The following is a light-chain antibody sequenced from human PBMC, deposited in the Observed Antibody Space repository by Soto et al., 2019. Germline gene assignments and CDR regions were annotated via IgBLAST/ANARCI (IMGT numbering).Light chain of an antibody. J-gene: IGKJ1*01. Sequence: IVMTQSPATLSVSPGERATLSCRASQTISANLAWYQQRPGQAPRLLIYGASTRATGIPARFSGSGSGTEFTLTITSLEHEDFEVYYCQQYGGSVPWTFGQGTKVDIK. CDR2: GAS. CDR3: QQYGGSVPWT. V-gene: IGKV3-15*01. CDR1: QTISAN.